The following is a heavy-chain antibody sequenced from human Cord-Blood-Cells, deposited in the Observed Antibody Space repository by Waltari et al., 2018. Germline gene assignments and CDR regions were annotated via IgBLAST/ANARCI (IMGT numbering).Heavy chain of an antibody. CDR1: GGSFSGGDSY. CDR3: AREHYDFWSGYYFDY. V-gene: IGHV4-30-4*08. D-gene: IGHD3-3*01. Sequence: QVQLQESGPGLVKPSQTLSRTCTVPGGSFSGGDSYWSWIRQPPGKGLEWIGYIYYSGSTYYNPSLKSRVTISVDTSKNQFSLKLSSVTAADTAVYYCAREHYDFWSGYYFDYWGQGTLVTVSS. CDR2: IYYSGST. J-gene: IGHJ4*02.